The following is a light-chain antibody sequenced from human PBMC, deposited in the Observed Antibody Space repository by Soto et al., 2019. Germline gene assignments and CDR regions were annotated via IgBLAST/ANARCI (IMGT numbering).Light chain of an antibody. CDR3: QHYGSSQWT. V-gene: IGKV3-20*01. J-gene: IGKJ1*01. Sequence: EIVLTQSPDTLSLSPGERATLSCRASQSVNSHLAWYQQKPGQAPRLLIYDASNRATGIPARFSGSGSGTDFTLTISRLEPEDFAVYYCQHYGSSQWTFGQGTKVDIK. CDR1: QSVNSH. CDR2: DAS.